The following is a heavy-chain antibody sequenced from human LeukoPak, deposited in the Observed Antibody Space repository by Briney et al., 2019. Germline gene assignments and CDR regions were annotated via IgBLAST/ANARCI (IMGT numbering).Heavy chain of an antibody. V-gene: IGHV1-18*01. CDR2: ISAYNGNT. J-gene: IGHJ3*02. Sequence: GASVKVSCKASGYTFSTYGISGVRQAPGQGLEWMGWISAYNGNTNYAQKLQGRVTMTTDTSTSTAYMELRSLRSDDTAVYYCASKAQNCGGDCYDAFDIWGQGTMVTVSS. D-gene: IGHD2-21*02. CDR1: GYTFSTYG. CDR3: ASKAQNCGGDCYDAFDI.